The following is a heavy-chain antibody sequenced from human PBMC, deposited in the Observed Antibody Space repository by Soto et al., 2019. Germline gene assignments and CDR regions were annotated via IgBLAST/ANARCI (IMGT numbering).Heavy chain of an antibody. J-gene: IGHJ6*02. CDR2: IKQDGSEK. V-gene: IGHV3-7*01. CDR3: ARDHCSSTSCCRRDYYGMDV. Sequence: GGSLRLSCAASGFTFSSYWMSWVRQAPGKGLEWVANIKQDGSEKYYVDSVKGRFTISRDNAKNSLYLQMNRLRAEDTAVYYCARDHCSSTSCCRRDYYGMDVWGQGTTVTVSS. D-gene: IGHD2-2*01. CDR1: GFTFSSYW.